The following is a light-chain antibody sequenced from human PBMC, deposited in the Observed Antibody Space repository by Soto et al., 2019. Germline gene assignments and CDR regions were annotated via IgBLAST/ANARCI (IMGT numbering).Light chain of an antibody. J-gene: IGLJ1*01. CDR2: RNN. CDR3: ATWDDSLSNYV. CDR1: SSNIGSNY. V-gene: IGLV1-47*01. Sequence: QSVLTQPPSASGTPGQMVTISCSGSSSNIGSNYVYWYQHLTGTAPKLLIYRNNQRPSGVPDRFSGSKSGTSASLAISGLRSEDEADYYCATWDDSLSNYVFGTGTKV.